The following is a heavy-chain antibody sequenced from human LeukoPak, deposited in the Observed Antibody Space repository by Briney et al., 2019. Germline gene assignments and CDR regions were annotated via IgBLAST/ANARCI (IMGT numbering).Heavy chain of an antibody. J-gene: IGHJ4*02. D-gene: IGHD3-10*01. CDR2: TNHSGST. CDR1: GGSFSGYY. CDR3: ARVPMVRGVIFDY. Sequence: SETLSLTCAVYGGSFSGYYWSWIRQPPGKGLEWIGETNHSGSTNYNPSLKSRVTISVDTSKNQFSLKLSSVTAADTAVYYCARVPMVRGVIFDYWGQGTLVTVSS. V-gene: IGHV4-34*01.